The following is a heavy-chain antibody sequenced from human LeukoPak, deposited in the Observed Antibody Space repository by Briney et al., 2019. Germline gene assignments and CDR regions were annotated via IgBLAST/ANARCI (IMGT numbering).Heavy chain of an antibody. D-gene: IGHD1-26*01. Sequence: GGSLRLSCAASGFTFSSYAMSWVRQVPGKGLAWFSAISSSGGRTYYADSVKGRFTISRDNSRNTLYLQMNSLTVEDTAVYFCARPYTAIVGPGPMDVWGKGTTVIVFS. CDR3: ARPYTAIVGPGPMDV. CDR2: ISSSGGRT. J-gene: IGHJ6*04. V-gene: IGHV3-23*01. CDR1: GFTFSSYA.